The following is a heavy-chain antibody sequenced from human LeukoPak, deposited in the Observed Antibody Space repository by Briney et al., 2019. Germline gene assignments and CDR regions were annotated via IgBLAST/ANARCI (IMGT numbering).Heavy chain of an antibody. CDR3: AKDLRLLWFGELSIPEPFDY. J-gene: IGHJ4*02. D-gene: IGHD3-10*01. V-gene: IGHV3-30*18. Sequence: GGSLRLSCAASGFTFSTYGMHWVRQAPGKGLEWVASISYDGGDRHYADSVKGRFTISRDNSKNTLYLQMNSLRAEDTAVYYCAKDLRLLWFGELSIPEPFDYWGQGTLVTVSS. CDR2: ISYDGGDR. CDR1: GFTFSTYG.